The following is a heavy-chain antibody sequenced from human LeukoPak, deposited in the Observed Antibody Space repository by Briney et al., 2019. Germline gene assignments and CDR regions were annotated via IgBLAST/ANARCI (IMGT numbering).Heavy chain of an antibody. J-gene: IGHJ5*02. CDR2: ISGSGGST. V-gene: IGHV3-23*01. CDR1: GFTFSSYA. CDR3: AKDIVVVPAAMAFNWFDP. Sequence: GGSLRLSCAASGFTFSSYAMSWVRQAPGKGLEWVSAISGSGGSTYYADSVKGRFTISRDNSKNTLYLQMNSLRAEDTAVYYCAKDIVVVPAAMAFNWFDPWGQGTLVTVSS. D-gene: IGHD2-2*01.